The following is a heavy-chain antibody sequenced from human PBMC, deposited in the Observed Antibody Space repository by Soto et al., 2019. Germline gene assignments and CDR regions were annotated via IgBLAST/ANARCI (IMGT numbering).Heavy chain of an antibody. Sequence: SETLSLTCTVSGGSISSGDYYWSWIRQHPGKGLEWIGYIYYSGSTHYNPSLKSRVTMSVDTSENQFSLKLSSLTAADTAVHYCARGRYSSSSNWFDPWGQGTLVTV. CDR3: ARGRYSSSSNWFDP. J-gene: IGHJ5*02. CDR1: GGSISSGDYY. CDR2: IYYSGST. D-gene: IGHD6-6*01. V-gene: IGHV4-31*03.